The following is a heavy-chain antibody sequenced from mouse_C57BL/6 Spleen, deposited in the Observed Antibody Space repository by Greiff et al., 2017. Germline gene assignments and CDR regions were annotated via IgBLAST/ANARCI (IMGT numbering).Heavy chain of an antibody. J-gene: IGHJ3*01. Sequence: QVQLQQPGAELVRPGSSVKLSCKASGYTFTSYWMHWVKQRPIQGLEWIGNIDPSDSETHYNQKFKDKATLTVDKSSSTAYMQLSSLTSEDSAVYYCARSGGSSPHAYWGKGTLVTVSA. CDR1: GYTFTSYW. D-gene: IGHD1-1*01. CDR3: ARSGGSSPHAY. V-gene: IGHV1-52*01. CDR2: IDPSDSET.